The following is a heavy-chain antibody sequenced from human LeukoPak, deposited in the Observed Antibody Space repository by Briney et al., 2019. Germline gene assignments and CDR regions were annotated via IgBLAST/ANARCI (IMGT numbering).Heavy chain of an antibody. V-gene: IGHV3-33*01. CDR3: ARAWCSSTSCYEIDY. CDR2: IWYDGSNK. J-gene: IGHJ4*02. D-gene: IGHD2-2*01. CDR1: GFTFSSYG. Sequence: PGRSLRLSCAASGFTFSSYGIHWVRQAPGKGLEWVAVIWYDGSNKYYADSVKGRFTISRDNSKNTLYLQMNSLRAEDTAVYYCARAWCSSTSCYEIDYWGQGTLVTVSS.